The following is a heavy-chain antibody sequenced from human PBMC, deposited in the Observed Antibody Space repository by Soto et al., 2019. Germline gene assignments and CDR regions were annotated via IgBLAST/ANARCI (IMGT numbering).Heavy chain of an antibody. J-gene: IGHJ5*02. CDR3: AVSVLRFLEWLSPAPGYNWFDP. CDR2: INPNSGGT. D-gene: IGHD3-3*01. CDR1: GYTFTGYY. V-gene: IGHV1-2*02. Sequence: ASVKVSCKASGYTFTGYYMHWVRQAPGQGLEWMGWINPNSGGTNYAQKLQGRVTMTTDTSTSTAYMELRSLRSDDTAVYYCAVSVLRFLEWLSPAPGYNWFDPWGQGTLVTVSS.